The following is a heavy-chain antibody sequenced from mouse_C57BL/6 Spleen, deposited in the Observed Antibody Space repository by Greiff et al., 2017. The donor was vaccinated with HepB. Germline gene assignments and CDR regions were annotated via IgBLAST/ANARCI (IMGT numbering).Heavy chain of an antibody. CDR3: ARGDYYGSSYPNWYFDV. J-gene: IGHJ1*03. Sequence: EVQLVESGGGLVKPGGSLKLSCAASGFTFSDYGMHWVRQAPEKGLEWVAYISSGSSTIYYADTVKGRFTISRDNAKNTLFLQMTSLRSEDTAMYYCARGDYYGSSYPNWYFDVWGTGTTVTVSS. CDR1: GFTFSDYG. V-gene: IGHV5-17*01. D-gene: IGHD1-1*01. CDR2: ISSGSSTI.